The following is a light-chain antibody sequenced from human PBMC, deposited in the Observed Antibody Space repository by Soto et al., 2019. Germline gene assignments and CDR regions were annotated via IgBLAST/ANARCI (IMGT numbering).Light chain of an antibody. J-gene: IGLJ3*02. Sequence: QSVLTQSPSASASLGASVKLTCTLSSGHSSYAIAWHQQQPEKGPRYLMKLNSDGSHSKGDRIPDRFSGSSSRAERYLTISSLQSEDEADYYCQTWGTGIRVFGGGTKLTVL. CDR1: SGHSSYA. CDR2: LNSDGSH. V-gene: IGLV4-69*01. CDR3: QTWGTGIRV.